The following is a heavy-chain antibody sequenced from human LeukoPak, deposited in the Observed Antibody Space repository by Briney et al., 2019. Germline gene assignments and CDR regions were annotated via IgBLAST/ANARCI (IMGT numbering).Heavy chain of an antibody. J-gene: IGHJ4*02. D-gene: IGHD6-25*01. CDR1: GGTFSSYA. CDR2: IIPIFGTA. CDR3: ARDRRLPSLDYFDY. Sequence: ASVKVSCKASGGTFSSYAISWVRQAPGQGLEWMGGIIPIFGTANYAQKFQGRVTITADESTSTAYMELSSLRSEDTAVYYCARDRRLPSLDYFDYWGQGTLVTVSS. V-gene: IGHV1-69*13.